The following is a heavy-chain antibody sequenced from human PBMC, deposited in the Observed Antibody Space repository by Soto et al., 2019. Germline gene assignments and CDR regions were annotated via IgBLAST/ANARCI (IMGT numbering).Heavy chain of an antibody. J-gene: IGHJ5*02. D-gene: IGHD2-15*01. CDR3: ARQWAFVSVRFDP. V-gene: IGHV4-39*01. Sequence: SETLSLTCTVSGGSISSSSYYWGWIRQPPGKGLEWIGSIYYSGSTYYNPSLKSRVTISVDTSKNQFSLKLSSVTAADTAVYYCARQWAFVSVRFDPWGQGTLVTVSS. CDR2: IYYSGST. CDR1: GGSISSSSYY.